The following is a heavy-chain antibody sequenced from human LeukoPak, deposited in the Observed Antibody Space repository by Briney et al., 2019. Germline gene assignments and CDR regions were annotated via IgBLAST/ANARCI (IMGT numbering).Heavy chain of an antibody. CDR1: GYTFTSYA. J-gene: IGHJ4*02. D-gene: IGHD6-19*01. Sequence: ASVKVSCKASGYTFTSYAMHWVRQAPGQRLEWMGWINAGNGNTKYSQKFQGRVTITRDTSASTAYMELSSLRSEDTAVHYCARRGLWAVAGTTNYFDYWGQGTLVTVSS. V-gene: IGHV1-3*01. CDR3: ARRGLWAVAGTTNYFDY. CDR2: INAGNGNT.